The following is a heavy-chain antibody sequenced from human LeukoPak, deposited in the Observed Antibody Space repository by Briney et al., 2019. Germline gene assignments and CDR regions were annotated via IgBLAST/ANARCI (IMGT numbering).Heavy chain of an antibody. J-gene: IGHJ4*02. CDR3: ARGHNPFWSGYYDY. CDR1: GGSISSYY. D-gene: IGHD3-3*01. Sequence: SETLSLTCTVSGGSISSYYWSWIRQPPGKGLEWIGYIYYSGSTNYNPSLKSRVTMSVDTSKNQFSLKLSSVTAADTAVYYCARGHNPFWSGYYDYWGQGTLVTVSS. V-gene: IGHV4-59*12. CDR2: IYYSGST.